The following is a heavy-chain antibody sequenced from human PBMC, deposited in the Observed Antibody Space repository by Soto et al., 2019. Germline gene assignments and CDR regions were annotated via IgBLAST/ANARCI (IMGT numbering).Heavy chain of an antibody. CDR2: IYHSGST. CDR3: ARVASSSSWYFDY. Sequence: SETLSLTCAVSGGSISSSNWWSWVRQPPGKGLEWIGEIYHSGSTNYNPSLKSRVTISVDKSKNQFSLKLSSVTAADTAVYYCARVASSSSWYFDYWGQGTLVTVSS. J-gene: IGHJ4*02. V-gene: IGHV4-4*02. CDR1: GGSISSSNW. D-gene: IGHD6-13*01.